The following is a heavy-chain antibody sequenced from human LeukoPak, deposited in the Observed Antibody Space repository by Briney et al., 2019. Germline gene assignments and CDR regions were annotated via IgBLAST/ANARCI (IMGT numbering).Heavy chain of an antibody. V-gene: IGHV1-2*02. D-gene: IGHD3-22*01. CDR3: ERVYYYDSSGYYYLDY. CDR2: INPNSGGT. CDR1: GYTFTGYY. Sequence: ASVKVSCKASGYTFTGYYMHWVRQAPGQGLEWMGWINPNSGGTSYAQKFQARVTMTRDTSISTAYMELSSLRSDDTAVYYCERVYYYDSSGYYYLDYWGQGTLVTVSS. J-gene: IGHJ4*02.